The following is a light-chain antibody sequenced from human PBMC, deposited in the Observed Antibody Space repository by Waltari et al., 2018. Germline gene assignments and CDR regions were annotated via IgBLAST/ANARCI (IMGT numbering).Light chain of an antibody. Sequence: QSALTQPASVSGSPGQSNTISCTGTSSYVGPSNYVSWYQQYPGKAPKLIIYDVSYRPSGVSSRFSGSKSGNTASLTISGLQAEDEADYYCNSYTTISTWVFGGGTKLTVL. CDR3: NSYTTISTWV. V-gene: IGLV2-14*03. CDR1: SSYVGPSNY. CDR2: DVS. J-gene: IGLJ3*02.